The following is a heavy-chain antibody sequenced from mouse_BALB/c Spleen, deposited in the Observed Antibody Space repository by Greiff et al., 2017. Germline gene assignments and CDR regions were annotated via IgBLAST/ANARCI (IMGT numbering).Heavy chain of an antibody. Sequence: EVQLQQSGAELVKPGASVKLSCTASGFNIKDTYMHWVKQRPEQGLEWIGRIDPANGNTKYDPKFQGKATITADTSSNTAYLQLSSLTSEDTAVYYCARLLRSDWYFDVWGAGTTVTVSS. V-gene: IGHV14-3*02. J-gene: IGHJ1*01. D-gene: IGHD1-1*01. CDR3: ARLLRSDWYFDV. CDR2: IDPANGNT. CDR1: GFNIKDTY.